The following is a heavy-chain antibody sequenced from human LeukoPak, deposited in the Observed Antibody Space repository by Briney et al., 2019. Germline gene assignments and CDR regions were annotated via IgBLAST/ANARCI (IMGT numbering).Heavy chain of an antibody. Sequence: GGSLRLSCAASGFTFSSYAMSWVRQAPGKGLEWVSAISGSGGSTYYADSVKGRFTISRDNSKNTLYLQMNSLRAEDTAVYYCATYDYVWGSYRYTPIFDYWGQGTLVTDSS. CDR2: ISGSGGST. CDR3: ATYDYVWGSYRYTPIFDY. J-gene: IGHJ4*02. CDR1: GFTFSSYA. D-gene: IGHD3-16*02. V-gene: IGHV3-23*01.